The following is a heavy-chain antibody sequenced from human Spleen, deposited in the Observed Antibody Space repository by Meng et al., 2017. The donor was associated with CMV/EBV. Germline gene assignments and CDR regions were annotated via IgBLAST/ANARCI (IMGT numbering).Heavy chain of an antibody. J-gene: IGHJ1*01. Sequence: SGLTFNNYAMSWVRQAPGKGLEWICIINTSGESIYYADSVKGRFTISRDNFKNTVYLQMNTLRVEDTAVYYCANANGLVDLWGGYFQHWGQGSLVTVSS. CDR2: INTSGESI. CDR3: ANANGLVDLWGGYFQH. CDR1: GLTFNNYA. D-gene: IGHD3-3*01. V-gene: IGHV3-23*01.